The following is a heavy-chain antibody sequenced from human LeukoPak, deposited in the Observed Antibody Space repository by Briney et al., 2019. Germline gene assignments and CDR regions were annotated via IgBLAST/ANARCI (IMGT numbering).Heavy chain of an antibody. V-gene: IGHV3-74*01. D-gene: IGHD2-2*01. CDR3: ARGVGTVPAAIYDY. CDR2: VNTDGSST. CDR1: GFTFSSFW. J-gene: IGHJ4*02. Sequence: GGSLRLSCAASGFTFSSFWMHRVRQAPGKGLVWVSRVNTDGSSTSYADSVKGRFTISRDNAKNTVYLQMNSLRAEDTAVYYCARGVGTVPAAIYDYWGQGTLVTVSS.